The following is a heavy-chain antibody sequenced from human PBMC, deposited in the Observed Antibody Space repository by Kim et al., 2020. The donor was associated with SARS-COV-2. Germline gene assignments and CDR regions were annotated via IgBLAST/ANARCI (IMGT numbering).Heavy chain of an antibody. J-gene: IGHJ6*02. CDR3: ASERYYDSSGYYAFYYYGMDV. Sequence: ASVKVSCKASGYTFTSYYMHWVRQAPGQGLEWMGIINPSGGSTSYAQKFQGRVTMTRDTSTSTVYMELSSLRSEDTAVYYCASERYYDSSGYYAFYYYGMDVSGQGTTVTVSS. D-gene: IGHD3-22*01. CDR1: GYTFTSYY. CDR2: INPSGGST. V-gene: IGHV1-46*01.